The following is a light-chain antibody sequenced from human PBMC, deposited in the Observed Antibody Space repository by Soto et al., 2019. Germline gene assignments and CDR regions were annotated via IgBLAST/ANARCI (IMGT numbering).Light chain of an antibody. J-gene: IGKJ5*01. CDR1: QGISNS. V-gene: IGKV1-9*01. CDR2: SAS. CDR3: QQLYRYPIT. Sequence: DIQMTQSPSTLSASVGGRVTITCRASQGISNSLAWYQQKPGKAPKLLIYSASTLQSGVPSRFSGGFSGTEFTLTISTLQPEDFATYYCQQLYRYPITFGQGTRLEIK.